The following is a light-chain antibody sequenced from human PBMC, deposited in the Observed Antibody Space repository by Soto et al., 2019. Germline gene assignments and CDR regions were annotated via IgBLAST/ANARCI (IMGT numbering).Light chain of an antibody. J-gene: IGKJ1*01. CDR3: QQYGSSPLT. V-gene: IGKV3-20*01. CDR2: GAS. Sequence: EIVLTQSPGTLSLSPGERATLSCRASQSVSSSYLAWYQQKPGQAPRLLIYGASSRATGIPDRFSGSGSETDFTLTISRLEPEDFAVYYWQQYGSSPLTFGQGTKVEIK. CDR1: QSVSSSY.